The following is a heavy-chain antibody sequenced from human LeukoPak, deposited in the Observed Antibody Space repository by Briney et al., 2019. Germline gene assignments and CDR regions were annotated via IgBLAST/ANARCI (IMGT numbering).Heavy chain of an antibody. CDR3: AREKQCSSTSCYTVLYYYGMDV. D-gene: IGHD2-2*02. CDR1: GFTFSSCG. Sequence: PGRSLRLSCAASGFTFSSCGMHWVRQAPGKGLEWVAVIWYDGSNKYYADSVKGRFTISRDNSKNTLYLQMNSLRAEDTAVYYCAREKQCSSTSCYTVLYYYGMDVWGQGTTVTVSS. CDR2: IWYDGSNK. J-gene: IGHJ6*02. V-gene: IGHV3-33*01.